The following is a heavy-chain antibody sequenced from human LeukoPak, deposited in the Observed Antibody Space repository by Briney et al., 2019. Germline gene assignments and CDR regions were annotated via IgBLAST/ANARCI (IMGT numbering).Heavy chain of an antibody. CDR1: GFTFSNYG. CDR3: ARHIWKGSCRSTSCSSLDY. D-gene: IGHD2-2*01. V-gene: IGHV3-33*01. Sequence: GRSLRLSCAASGFTFSNYGMEWVRQAPGKGLEWVALIWNDGNNKHYADSVKGRFSISRDNSKNTLYLQVNSLRAEDTAVYYCARHIWKGSCRSTSCSSLDYWGQGTLVTVSS. J-gene: IGHJ4*02. CDR2: IWNDGNNK.